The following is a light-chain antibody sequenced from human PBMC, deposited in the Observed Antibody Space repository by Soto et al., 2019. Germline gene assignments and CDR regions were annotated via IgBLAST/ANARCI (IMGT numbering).Light chain of an antibody. Sequence: EIVLTQSPGTLSLSPGERATLSCRASQSVSSSYLAWYQQKPGQAPRLLIYGASSRATGIPDRFSGSGSGTDFTLTISRLEPEDFAVYYCQQYGSSQTTFGQVTRLEIK. J-gene: IGKJ5*01. CDR3: QQYGSSQTT. CDR2: GAS. V-gene: IGKV3-20*01. CDR1: QSVSSSY.